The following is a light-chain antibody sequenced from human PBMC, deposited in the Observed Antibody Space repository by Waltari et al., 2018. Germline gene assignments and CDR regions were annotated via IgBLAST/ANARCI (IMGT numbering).Light chain of an antibody. CDR3: QHYLRLPVT. J-gene: IGKJ1*01. Sequence: EIVLTQSPGTLSLSVGERATVSCRASESVSRALAWYQQKPVQAPRLLIYGASTRATGIPDRFSGSGSGTDFSLTISRLEPDDFAVYYCQHYLRLPVTFGQGTTVEI. V-gene: IGKV3-20*01. CDR2: GAS. CDR1: ESVSRA.